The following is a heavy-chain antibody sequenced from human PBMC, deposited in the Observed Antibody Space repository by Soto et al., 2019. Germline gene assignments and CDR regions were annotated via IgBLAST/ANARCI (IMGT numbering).Heavy chain of an antibody. J-gene: IGHJ3*01. V-gene: IGHV1-18*01. CDR3: ASLLTEGATFREDAFDL. Sequence: QVQLVQSGGDVKTPGASVKVSCTTFRYTFTSHGIACVRQAPGRGLEWMRWINTFNGKTDYAQKFQGRVAVSAETLTITVHMELRSLRSDDTAVYYCASLLTEGATFREDAFDLWGHGTKVTVSS. CDR2: INTFNGKT. CDR1: RYTFTSHG. D-gene: IGHD1-26*01.